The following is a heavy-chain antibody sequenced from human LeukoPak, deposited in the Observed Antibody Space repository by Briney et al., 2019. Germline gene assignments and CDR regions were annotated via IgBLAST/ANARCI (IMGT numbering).Heavy chain of an antibody. J-gene: IGHJ3*02. CDR3: ARGEQWLTPNAFDI. CDR2: IYYSGGT. D-gene: IGHD6-19*01. Sequence: AETLSLTCTVSGGSISSYYWSWSRQPTGKGLEWIGDIYYSGGTNYNPSLKSRVTISVDTSKNQFSLKLSSVTAADTAVYYCARGEQWLTPNAFDIWGQGTMVTVSS. V-gene: IGHV4-59*01. CDR1: GGSISSYY.